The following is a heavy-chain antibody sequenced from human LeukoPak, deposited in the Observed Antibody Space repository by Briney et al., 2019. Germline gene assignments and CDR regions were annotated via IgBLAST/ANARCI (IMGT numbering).Heavy chain of an antibody. D-gene: IGHD3-22*01. J-gene: IGHJ3*01. V-gene: IGHV1-69*05. CDR1: GGTFSSYA. CDR2: IIPIFGTA. Sequence: ASVKVSCKASGGTFSSYAISWVRQAPGQGLEWMGGIIPIFGTANYAQKFQGRVTITTDESTSTAYMELSSLRSEDTAVYYCARDTTAYSDSSGYYYADAFDLWGQGTMVTVSS. CDR3: ARDTTAYSDSSGYYYADAFDL.